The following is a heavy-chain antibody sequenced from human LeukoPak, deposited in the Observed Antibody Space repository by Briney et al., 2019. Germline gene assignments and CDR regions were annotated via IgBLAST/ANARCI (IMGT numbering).Heavy chain of an antibody. Sequence: GGSLRLSCAASGFTFSSYSMNWVRQAPGKGLEWVSSISSSSSYIYYADSMKGRFTISRDNAKNSLYLQMNSLRAEDTAVYYCARDQVDMDGYNSLFHAFDIWGQGTMVTVSS. CDR3: ARDQVDMDGYNSLFHAFDI. D-gene: IGHD5-24*01. CDR2: ISSSSSYI. CDR1: GFTFSSYS. V-gene: IGHV3-21*01. J-gene: IGHJ3*02.